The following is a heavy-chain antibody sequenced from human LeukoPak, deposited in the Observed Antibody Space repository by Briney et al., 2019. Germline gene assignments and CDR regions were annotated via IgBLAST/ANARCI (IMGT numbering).Heavy chain of an antibody. CDR2: ISSSSSYI. CDR1: GFIFSTYS. CDR3: AKGALRYFDWDLYFDY. D-gene: IGHD3-9*01. V-gene: IGHV3-21*04. J-gene: IGHJ4*02. Sequence: PGGSLRLSCAASGFIFSTYSMNWVRQAPGKGLEWVSSISSSSSYIYYADSVKGRFTISRDNAKNSLYLQMNSLRAEDMALYYCAKGALRYFDWDLYFDYWGQGTLVTVSS.